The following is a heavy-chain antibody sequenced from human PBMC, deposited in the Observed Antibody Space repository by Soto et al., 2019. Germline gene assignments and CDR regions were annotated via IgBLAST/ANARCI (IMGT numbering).Heavy chain of an antibody. V-gene: IGHV3-53*01. CDR3: AREERGCFDY. D-gene: IGHD1-1*01. J-gene: IGHJ4*02. CDR2: IYSGGST. Sequence: GVSLRLSCAASGFTVSSNYMSWVRQAPGKGLEWVSVIYSGGSTYYADSVKGRFTISRDNSKNTLYLQMNSLRAEDTAVYYCAREERGCFDYWGQGTLVTVSS. CDR1: GFTVSSNY.